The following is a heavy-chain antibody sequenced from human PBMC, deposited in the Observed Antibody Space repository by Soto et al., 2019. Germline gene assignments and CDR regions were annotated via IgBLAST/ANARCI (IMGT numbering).Heavy chain of an antibody. Sequence: GSLRLSCAASGFTFSSYSMNWVRQAPGKGLEWLSYISSASVSTKYADSVKGRFTISRDNARNSLYLQMNILRAEDTAVYYCARVAYGDYAFYYWGQGTPVTVSS. V-gene: IGHV3-48*01. D-gene: IGHD4-17*01. CDR3: ARVAYGDYAFYY. J-gene: IGHJ4*02. CDR1: GFTFSSYS. CDR2: ISSASVST.